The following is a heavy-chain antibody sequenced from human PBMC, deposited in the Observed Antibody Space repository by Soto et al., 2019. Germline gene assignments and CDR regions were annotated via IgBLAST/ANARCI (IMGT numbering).Heavy chain of an antibody. Sequence: SVKVSCKASGGTFSSYSIRWVRQAPGQGLEWRGGIIPIFGTATYAQKFQGRVTTTADESTSTAYMELSSLRSEDTAVYYCATFPGITGTTRGFYYYYGMDVWGQGTTVTVSS. V-gene: IGHV1-69*13. CDR3: ATFPGITGTTRGFYYYYGMDV. CDR1: GGTFSSYS. D-gene: IGHD1-7*01. J-gene: IGHJ6*02. CDR2: IIPIFGTA.